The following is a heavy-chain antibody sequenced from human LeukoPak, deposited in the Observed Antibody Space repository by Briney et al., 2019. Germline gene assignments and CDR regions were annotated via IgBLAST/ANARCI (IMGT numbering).Heavy chain of an antibody. Sequence: YYADSVKGRFTISRDNSKNTLYLQMNSLRAEDTAVYYCAKDHRSHTIFGVVSSPKTNWFDPWGQGTLVTVSS. V-gene: IGHV3-23*01. D-gene: IGHD3-3*01. CDR3: AKDHRSHTIFGVVSSPKTNWFDP. J-gene: IGHJ5*02.